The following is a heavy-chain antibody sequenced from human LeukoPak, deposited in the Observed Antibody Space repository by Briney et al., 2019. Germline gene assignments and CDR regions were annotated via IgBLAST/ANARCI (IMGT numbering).Heavy chain of an antibody. Sequence: ASVKVSCKASGYTFTGYYMHWVRQAPGQGLEWMGWINPNSGGTNYAQKFQGRVTMTRDTSISTAYMELSRLRSDDTAVYYCARLDGKLMVYASDAFDIWGQGTMVTVSS. D-gene: IGHD2-8*01. CDR2: INPNSGGT. V-gene: IGHV1-2*02. J-gene: IGHJ3*02. CDR3: ARLDGKLMVYASDAFDI. CDR1: GYTFTGYY.